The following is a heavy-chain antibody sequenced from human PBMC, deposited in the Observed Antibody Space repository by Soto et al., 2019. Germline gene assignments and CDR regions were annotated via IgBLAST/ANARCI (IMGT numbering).Heavy chain of an antibody. Sequence: QVQLVESGGGLVKPGGSLRLSCAASGFTFSDYYMSWIRQAPGKGLEWVSYISISGSYTNYADSVKGRFTISRDNAKNSLYLQMTSLRAEDTAVYYCVRDLRGSYSEVHDYWGQGTLVTVSS. CDR3: VRDLRGSYSEVHDY. CDR1: GFTFSDYY. J-gene: IGHJ4*02. V-gene: IGHV3-11*06. CDR2: ISISGSYT. D-gene: IGHD3-16*01.